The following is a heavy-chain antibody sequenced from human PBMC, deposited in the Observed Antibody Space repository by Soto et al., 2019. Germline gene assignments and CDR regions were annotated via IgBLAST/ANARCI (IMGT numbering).Heavy chain of an antibody. Sequence: SETLSLTCTVSGGSISSSSYYWGWIRQPPGKGLEWIGSIYYSGSTYYNPSLKSRVTISVDTSKNQFSLKLSSVTAADTAVYYCAIRAITMVRGVENWFDPWGQGTLVTVSS. V-gene: IGHV4-39*01. CDR1: GGSISSSSYY. J-gene: IGHJ5*02. CDR3: AIRAITMVRGVENWFDP. D-gene: IGHD3-10*01. CDR2: IYYSGST.